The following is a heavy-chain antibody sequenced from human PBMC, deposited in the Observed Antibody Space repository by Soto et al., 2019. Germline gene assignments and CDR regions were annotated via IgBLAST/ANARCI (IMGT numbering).Heavy chain of an antibody. Sequence: SETLSLTCTVSGGSISSHYWSWIRQPPGKGLEWIGYIYYSGSTNYNPSLKSRVTISVDTSKNQFSLKLSSVTAADTAVYYCARLEADWGQLERRYYYYMDVWGKGTTVTVSS. V-gene: IGHV4-59*08. J-gene: IGHJ6*03. CDR3: ARLEADWGQLERRYYYYMDV. CDR2: IYYSGST. CDR1: GGSISSHY. D-gene: IGHD1-1*01.